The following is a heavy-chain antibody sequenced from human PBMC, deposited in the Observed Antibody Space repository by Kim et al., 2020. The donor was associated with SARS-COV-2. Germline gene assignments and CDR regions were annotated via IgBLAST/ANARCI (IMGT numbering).Heavy chain of an antibody. V-gene: IGHV3-30*04. CDR3: ARDRHIVVVTPPLY. D-gene: IGHD2-21*02. Sequence: GGSLRLSCAASGFTFSSYAMHWVRQAPGKGLEWVAVISYDGSNKYYADSVKGRFTISRDNSKNTLYLQMNSLRAEDTAVYYCARDRHIVVVTPPLYWGQGTLVTVSS. CDR1: GFTFSSYA. J-gene: IGHJ4*02. CDR2: ISYDGSNK.